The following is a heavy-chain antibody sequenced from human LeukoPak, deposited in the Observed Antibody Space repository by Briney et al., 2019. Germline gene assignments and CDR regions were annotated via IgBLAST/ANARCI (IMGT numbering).Heavy chain of an antibody. CDR2: IYYSGST. D-gene: IGHD3-16*01. Sequence: SETLSLTCTVSGGSISSYYWSWLRQPPGKGLEWIGYIYYSGSTNYNPSLKSRVTISVDTSKNQFSLKLSSVTAADTAVYYCARETSQKGAHYMDVWGKRTTVTISS. CDR3: ARETSQKGAHYMDV. J-gene: IGHJ6*03. V-gene: IGHV4-59*01. CDR1: GGSISSYY.